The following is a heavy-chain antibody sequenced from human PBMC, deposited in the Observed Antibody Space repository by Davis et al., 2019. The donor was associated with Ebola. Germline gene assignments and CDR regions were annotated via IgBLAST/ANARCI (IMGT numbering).Heavy chain of an antibody. V-gene: IGHV3-23*01. J-gene: IGHJ6*02. Sequence: PGGSLRLSCAASGFTFSSYAMSWVRQAPGKGLEWVSAISGSGGSTYYADSVKGRFTISRDNSKNTLYLQMSSLRAEDTAVYYCAKGSDIVLVPAAMMGYYYYGMDVWGQGTTVTVSS. CDR1: GFTFSSYA. CDR2: ISGSGGST. D-gene: IGHD2-2*01. CDR3: AKGSDIVLVPAAMMGYYYYGMDV.